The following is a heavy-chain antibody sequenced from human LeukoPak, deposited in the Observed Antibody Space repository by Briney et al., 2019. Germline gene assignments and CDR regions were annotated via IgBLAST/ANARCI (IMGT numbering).Heavy chain of an antibody. CDR1: GYTFTGYY. Sequence: ASVKVSCKASGYTFTGYYMHWVRQAPGQGLEWMGRINPNSGGTNYAQKFQGSVTMTRDTSISTAYMELTRLNSDDTAVYYCAKNMGYGDYWYFDLWGRGTLVTVSS. CDR3: AKNMGYGDYWYFDL. D-gene: IGHD4-17*01. V-gene: IGHV1-2*06. CDR2: INPNSGGT. J-gene: IGHJ2*01.